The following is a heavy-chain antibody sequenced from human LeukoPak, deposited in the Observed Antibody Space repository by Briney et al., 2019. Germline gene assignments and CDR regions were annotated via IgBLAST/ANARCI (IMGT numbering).Heavy chain of an antibody. J-gene: IGHJ4*02. CDR3: AKAAVAGTRYYFDY. V-gene: IGHV3-7*03. CDR1: GLTFSSSW. Sequence: GGSLRLSCAVSGLTFSSSWMDWVRQAPGKGLEWVASINPEGSEKYSADSVKGRFSISRDNSKNTLYLQLNSLRAEDTAVYYCAKAAVAGTRYYFDYWGQGTLVTVSS. CDR2: INPEGSEK. D-gene: IGHD6-19*01.